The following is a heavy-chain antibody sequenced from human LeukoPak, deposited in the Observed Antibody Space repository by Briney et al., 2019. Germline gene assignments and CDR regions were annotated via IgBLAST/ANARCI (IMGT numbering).Heavy chain of an antibody. CDR3: ASEWELHYYFDY. Sequence: PGGSLRLSCAASGFTFSNYAVHWVRQAPGKGLQWVAVISYDGSNKYYADSVKGRFTISRDNAKNSLYLQMNSLRAEDTAVYYCASEWELHYYFDYWGQGTLVTVSS. V-gene: IGHV3-30-3*01. J-gene: IGHJ4*02. CDR2: ISYDGSNK. CDR1: GFTFSNYA. D-gene: IGHD1-26*01.